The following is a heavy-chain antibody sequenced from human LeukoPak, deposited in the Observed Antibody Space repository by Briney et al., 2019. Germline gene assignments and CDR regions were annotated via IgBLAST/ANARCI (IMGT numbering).Heavy chain of an antibody. CDR1: GGSFSGYH. CDR3: ARGQSRRFDY. J-gene: IGHJ4*02. V-gene: IGHV4-34*01. D-gene: IGHD6-6*01. CDR2: VNHSGST. Sequence: SEPLSLTCAVYGGSFSGYHWSWIRQPPGKGVGWIGEVNHSGSTKYNPSLKSRVTISVDTSKNQFSLKVSSVAVADTAVYYCARGQSRRFDYWGQGTLVTVSS.